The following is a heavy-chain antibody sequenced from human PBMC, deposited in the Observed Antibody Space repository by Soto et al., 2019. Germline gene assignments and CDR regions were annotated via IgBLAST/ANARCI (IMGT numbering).Heavy chain of an antibody. Sequence: QVQLVQSGAEVKKPGSSVKVSCKASGGTFSSYAISWVRQAPGQGLEWMGGIIPIFGTANYAQKFQGRVTITXGEXTXKAYMELSSLRAEDTAVYYCARRATIFGVRLRFMDVWGQGTTVTVSS. J-gene: IGHJ6*02. CDR1: GGTFSSYA. D-gene: IGHD3-3*01. CDR2: IIPIFGTA. V-gene: IGHV1-69*05. CDR3: ARRATIFGVRLRFMDV.